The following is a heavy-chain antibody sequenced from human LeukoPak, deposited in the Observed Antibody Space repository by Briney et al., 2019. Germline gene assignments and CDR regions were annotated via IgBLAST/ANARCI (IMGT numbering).Heavy chain of an antibody. D-gene: IGHD3-10*01. CDR2: IYYSGST. V-gene: IGHV4-31*03. J-gene: IGHJ5*02. Sequence: TLSLTCTVSGGSLSSGGYYWSWIRQHPGKGLEWIGYIYYSGSTYYNPSLKSRVTISVDTSKNQFSLKLSSVTAADTAVYYCARHLPGLWPSTWGQFDPWGQGTLVTVSS. CDR1: GGSLSSGGYY. CDR3: ARHLPGLWPSTWGQFDP.